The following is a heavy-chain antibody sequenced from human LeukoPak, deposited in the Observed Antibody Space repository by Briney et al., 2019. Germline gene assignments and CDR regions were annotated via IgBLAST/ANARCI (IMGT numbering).Heavy chain of an antibody. CDR2: INPNSGGT. CDR3: ARGVRVAAGRANWFDP. J-gene: IGHJ5*02. Sequence: ASVKVSCKASGYTFTGYYMHWVRQAPGQGLEWMGWINPNSGGTNYAQKFQGRVTMTRDTSISTAYMELSRLRSDDTAVYYCARGVRVAAGRANWFDPWGQGTLVTVSS. CDR1: GYTFTGYY. V-gene: IGHV1-2*02. D-gene: IGHD6-13*01.